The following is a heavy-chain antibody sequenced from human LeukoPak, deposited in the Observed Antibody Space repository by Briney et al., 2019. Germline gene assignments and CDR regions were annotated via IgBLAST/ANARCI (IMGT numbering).Heavy chain of an antibody. CDR3: ARGGNYGSGTYTAFDY. Sequence: ASVKVCCKASGYTVTGYYMHWVRQAPGQGREWMGWINPNSGGTNYAQKFQGRVTMTRDTSITTAYMELSRLRSDDTAVYYCARGGNYGSGTYTAFDYWGQRALVTVSS. D-gene: IGHD3-10*01. CDR2: INPNSGGT. V-gene: IGHV1-2*02. J-gene: IGHJ4*02. CDR1: GYTVTGYY.